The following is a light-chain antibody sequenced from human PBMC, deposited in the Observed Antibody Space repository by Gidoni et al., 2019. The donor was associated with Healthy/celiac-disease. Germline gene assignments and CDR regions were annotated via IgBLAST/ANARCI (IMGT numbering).Light chain of an antibody. J-gene: IGKJ2*01. V-gene: IGKV1-5*01. CDR1: QSISSW. Sequence: DPVSITCRASQSISSWLAWYQQKPGKAPKLLIYDASSLERGVPSRFSGSGSGTEFTLTISSLQPDDFATYYCQQYNSYWYTFGQGTKLEIK. CDR3: QQYNSYWYT. CDR2: DAS.